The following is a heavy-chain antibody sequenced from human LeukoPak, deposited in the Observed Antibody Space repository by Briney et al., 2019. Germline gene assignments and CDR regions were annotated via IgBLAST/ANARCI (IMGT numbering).Heavy chain of an antibody. J-gene: IGHJ4*02. V-gene: IGHV3-23*01. CDR1: GGSISSYY. CDR2: ISGSGGST. D-gene: IGHD3-22*01. CDR3: AKDPSYYYDSSASPFDY. Sequence: PSETLSPTCTVSGGSISSYYWSWIRQPPGKGLEWVSAISGSGGSTYYADSVKGRFTISRDNSKNTLYLQVNSLRAEDTAVYYCAKDPSYYYDSSASPFDYWGQGTLVTVSS.